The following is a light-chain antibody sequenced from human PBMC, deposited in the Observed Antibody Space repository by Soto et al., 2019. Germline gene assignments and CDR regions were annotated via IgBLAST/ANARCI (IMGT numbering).Light chain of an antibody. CDR3: QQYDSYPVT. V-gene: IGKV1-16*01. CDR2: AAS. J-gene: IGKJ5*01. Sequence: DIQMTQPPPPLFAFVGDRGGLSCRAGRGICNYLAWFQHTPGSAPKSLIYAASTLQTGVPSRFSGSGSGTDFTLTISSLQPEDFAIYYCQQYDSYPVTFGQGTRLEMK. CDR1: RGICNY.